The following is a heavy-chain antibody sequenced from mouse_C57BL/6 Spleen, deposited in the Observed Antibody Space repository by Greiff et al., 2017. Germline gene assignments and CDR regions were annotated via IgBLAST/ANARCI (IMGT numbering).Heavy chain of an antibody. CDR2: IYPGDGDT. V-gene: IGHV1-82*01. D-gene: IGHD2-4*01. CDR3: ASLYDYDGFAY. Sequence: VQLVESGPELVKPGASVKISCKASGYAFSSSWMNWVKQRPGKGLEWIGRIYPGDGDTNYNGKFKGKATLTADKSSSTAYMQLSSLTSEDSAVYFCASLYDYDGFAYWGQGTLVTVSA. J-gene: IGHJ3*01. CDR1: GYAFSSSW.